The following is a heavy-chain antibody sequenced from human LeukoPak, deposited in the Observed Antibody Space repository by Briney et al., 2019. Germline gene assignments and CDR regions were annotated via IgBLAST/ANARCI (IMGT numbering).Heavy chain of an antibody. CDR2: VYYSGVT. CDR1: GGSISSDY. Sequence: SETLSLTCTVSGGSISSDYWSWIRQPPGKGLEWIGYVYYSGVTNYNPSLKSRVTISVGTSKNHFSLKLTSVTAADTAVYYCARLLGWSGPINWFDPWGRGTLVTVSS. V-gene: IGHV4-59*08. D-gene: IGHD3-3*01. J-gene: IGHJ5*02. CDR3: ARLLGWSGPINWFDP.